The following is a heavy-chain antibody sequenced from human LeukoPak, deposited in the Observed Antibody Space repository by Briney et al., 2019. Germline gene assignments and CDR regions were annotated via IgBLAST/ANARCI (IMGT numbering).Heavy chain of an antibody. V-gene: IGHV3-48*01. CDR1: GFTFSDYG. Sequence: GGSLRLSCAASGFTFSDYGMNWVRQAPGKGLEWVSYIGRSLTTIYYVDSVKGRFTISRDNAKNSLYLQMNSLRAEDTAVYYCVRDRSHWFGRKHYAFDIWGQGTLVTVSS. CDR2: IGRSLTTI. D-gene: IGHD3-10*01. J-gene: IGHJ3*02. CDR3: VRDRSHWFGRKHYAFDI.